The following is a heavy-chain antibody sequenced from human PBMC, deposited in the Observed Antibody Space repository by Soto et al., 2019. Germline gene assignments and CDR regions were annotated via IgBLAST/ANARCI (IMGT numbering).Heavy chain of an antibody. CDR1: GFTFRTYA. CDR2: IGGSGAGT. J-gene: IGHJ4*02. CDR3: AKGVAAPGGGGHYYFDY. D-gene: IGHD3-16*01. V-gene: IGHV3-23*01. Sequence: EVQLLESGGGVVHPGGSLRLSCAASGFTFRTYAMNWVRQAPGKGLEWVSGIGGSGAGTYYADSVKGRFTISRDNSKNTPGPQTSRLRTEDTALNSCAKGVAAPGGGGHYYFDYWGQGTLVTVSS.